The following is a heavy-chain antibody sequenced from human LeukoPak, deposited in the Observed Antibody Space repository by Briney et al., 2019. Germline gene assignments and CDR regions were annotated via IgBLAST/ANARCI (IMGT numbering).Heavy chain of an antibody. J-gene: IGHJ4*02. D-gene: IGHD3-16*01. CDR2: IYHSGST. Sequence: SETLSLTCAVSGYSISSGYYWGWIRQPPGKGLEWIGSIYHSGSTYYNPSLKSRVTISVDTSKNQFSLQLSSVTAADTAVYYCARDRTFGDFDYWGQGTLVTVSS. V-gene: IGHV4-38-2*02. CDR1: GYSISSGYY. CDR3: ARDRTFGDFDY.